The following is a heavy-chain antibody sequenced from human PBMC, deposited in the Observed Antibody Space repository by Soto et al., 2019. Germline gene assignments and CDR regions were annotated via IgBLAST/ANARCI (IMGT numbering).Heavy chain of an antibody. CDR2: IYYSGST. Sequence: KASETLSLTCTVSGGSISSSSYYWDWIRQPPGKGLEWIGSIYYSGSTYYNPSLKSRVTISVDTSKNQFSLKLSSVTAADTAVYYCARSQESITIFGVIYYYYGMDVWGQGTTVTVSS. CDR1: GGSISSSSYY. J-gene: IGHJ6*02. D-gene: IGHD3-3*01. V-gene: IGHV4-39*01. CDR3: ARSQESITIFGVIYYYYGMDV.